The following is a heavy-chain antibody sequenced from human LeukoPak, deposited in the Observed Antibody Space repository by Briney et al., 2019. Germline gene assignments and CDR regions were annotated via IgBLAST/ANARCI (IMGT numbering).Heavy chain of an antibody. CDR2: IIPIFGTA. J-gene: IGHJ4*02. V-gene: IGHV1-69*06. D-gene: IGHD4-17*01. CDR1: GGTFSSYT. CDR3: ASTMTTVTSRHSLDY. Sequence: ASVTVSCKASGGTFSSYTISWVRQTPGQGLEWMGGIIPIFGTANYAQKFQGTVTITADKSTSTAYMELSSRRSEDTAVYYCASTMTTVTSRHSLDYWGQGTLVTVSS.